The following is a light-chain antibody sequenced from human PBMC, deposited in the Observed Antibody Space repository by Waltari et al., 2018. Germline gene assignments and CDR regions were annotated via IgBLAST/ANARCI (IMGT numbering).Light chain of an antibody. CDR3: TSYAGSNNLP. CDR2: EVK. J-gene: IGLJ2*01. V-gene: IGLV2-8*01. CDR1: SSDVGGYDL. Sequence: QSALTQPPSASGSLGQSVAISCTGTSSDVGGYDLVSWYQHPPGKAPKRIIFEVKKRPSGVPDRFPGSKSGTTACLTVSGLKAEDEADYYCTSYAGSNNLPFGGGTKLTVL.